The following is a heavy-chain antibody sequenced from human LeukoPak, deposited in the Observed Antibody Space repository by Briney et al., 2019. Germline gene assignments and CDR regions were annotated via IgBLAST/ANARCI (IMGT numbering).Heavy chain of an antibody. D-gene: IGHD2-21*02. V-gene: IGHV1-46*01. CDR2: INPSGVST. CDR1: GYTFTSYY. Sequence: ASVKLSCTASGYTFTSYYMHWVRQAPGQGLEWRGIINPSGVSTSYAQKFQGRVTITKDMSPRTVYMELSSLRPAHTAVYFSARDRLSMAYCGGDCYFFPDYWGQGTLVTVSS. CDR3: ARDRLSMAYCGGDCYFFPDY. J-gene: IGHJ4*02.